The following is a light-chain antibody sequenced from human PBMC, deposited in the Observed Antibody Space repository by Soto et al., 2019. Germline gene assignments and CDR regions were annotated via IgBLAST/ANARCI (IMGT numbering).Light chain of an antibody. CDR1: QSIIAW. V-gene: IGKV1-5*01. Sequence: DIQMTQSPSSLSASLGDRVTITRRASQSIIAWLAWYQQKPGKAPKLLTSAASNLESGVPSRFGGSGSGTEFTLTISSLQPDDFAAYYCQQYNLYPETFGQGTKVDIK. CDR2: AAS. CDR3: QQYNLYPET. J-gene: IGKJ1*01.